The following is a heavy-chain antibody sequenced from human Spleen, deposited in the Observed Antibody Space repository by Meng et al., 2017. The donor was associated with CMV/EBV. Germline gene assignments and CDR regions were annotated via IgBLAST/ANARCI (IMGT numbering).Heavy chain of an antibody. J-gene: IGHJ6*02. V-gene: IGHV1-46*01. D-gene: IGHD6-13*01. CDR2: INPGGGSI. CDR3: ARDLGGLSSSWPLYYYYGMDV. Sequence: ASVKVSCKASGYTFTSYYMHWVRQAPGQGLEWMGIINPGGGSIKFAQKFQGRVTMTRDTSTSTVYMELSSLRSEDTAVYYCARDLGGLSSSWPLYYYYGMDVWGQGTTVTVSS. CDR1: GYTFTSYY.